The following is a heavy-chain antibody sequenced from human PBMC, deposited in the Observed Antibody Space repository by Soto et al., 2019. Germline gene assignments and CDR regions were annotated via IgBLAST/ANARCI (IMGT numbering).Heavy chain of an antibody. D-gene: IGHD2-2*01. CDR1: GFTFSSYA. J-gene: IGHJ5*02. Sequence: EVQLLESGGGLVQPGGSLRLSCAASGFTFSSYAMSWVRQAPGKGLEWVSAISGSGGSTYYADSVKGRFTISRDNSKNTLYLQMNSLRAEDTAVYYCASSIVVVPAAIYWFDPWGQGTLVTVSS. CDR2: ISGSGGST. CDR3: ASSIVVVPAAIYWFDP. V-gene: IGHV3-23*01.